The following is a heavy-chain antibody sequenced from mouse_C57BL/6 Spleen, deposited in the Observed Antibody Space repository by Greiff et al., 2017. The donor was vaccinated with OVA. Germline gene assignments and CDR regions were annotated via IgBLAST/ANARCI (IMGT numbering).Heavy chain of an antibody. V-gene: IGHV5-17*01. CDR1: GFTFSDYG. D-gene: IGHD1-1*01. CDR2: ISSGSSTI. J-gene: IGHJ2*01. CDR3: ERLHYYGKDYFDY. Sequence: EVQRVESGGGLVKPGGSLKLSCAASGFTFSDYGMHWVRQAPEKGLEWVAYISSGSSTIYYADTVKGRFTISRDNAKNTLFLQMTSLRSEDTAMYYCERLHYYGKDYFDYWGQGTTLTVSS.